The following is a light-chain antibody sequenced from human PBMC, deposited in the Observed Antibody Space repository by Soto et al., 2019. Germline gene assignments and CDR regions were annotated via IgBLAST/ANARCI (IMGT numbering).Light chain of an antibody. CDR2: GAS. CDR1: QSVSSSY. CDR3: QQYGSSTCP. V-gene: IGKV3-20*01. J-gene: IGKJ4*02. Sequence: EIVLTQSPGTLSLSPGERATLSCRASQSVSSSYLAWYQQKPGQAPRLRIYGASSRATGIPDRFSGSGSGKDFALTVSGRVREDLAGYYWQQYGSSTCPFGGGTDVEIK.